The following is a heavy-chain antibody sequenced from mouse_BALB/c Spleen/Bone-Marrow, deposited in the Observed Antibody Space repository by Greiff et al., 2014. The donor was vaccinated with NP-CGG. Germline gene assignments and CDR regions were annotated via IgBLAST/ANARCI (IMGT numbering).Heavy chain of an antibody. D-gene: IGHD1-1*01. J-gene: IGHJ3*01. CDR2: VNPYNGGT. CDR3: ARGSYYGSSYWFAY. V-gene: IGHV1-19*01. Sequence: DVQLVESGPELVKPGASVKMSCKASGYTFTDYYMDWVKQSHGESFEWIGRVNPYNGGTSYNQKFKGKATLTVDKSSSTAYMELNSLTSEDSAVYYCARGSYYGSSYWFAYWGQGTLVTVSA. CDR1: GYTFTDYY.